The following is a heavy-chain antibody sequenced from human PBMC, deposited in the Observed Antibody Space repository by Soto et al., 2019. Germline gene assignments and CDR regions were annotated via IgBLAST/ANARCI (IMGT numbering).Heavy chain of an antibody. CDR1: GFMLSDFW. D-gene: IGHD3-3*01. J-gene: IGHJ4*02. Sequence: GGSLRLSCDASGFMLSDFWMSWVRQTPEKGLEWLANINKDGTEKYYLDSVRGRFTISRDNAENSLFLQMDSLRVDDTAVYFCVRDHHGLTTMTTPPIFVYWGQGILVTVSS. CDR2: INKDGTEK. CDR3: VRDHHGLTTMTTPPIFVY. V-gene: IGHV3-7*01.